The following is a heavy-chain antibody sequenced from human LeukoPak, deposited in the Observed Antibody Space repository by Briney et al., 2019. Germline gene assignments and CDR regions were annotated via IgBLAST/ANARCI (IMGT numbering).Heavy chain of an antibody. CDR1: GGSISSYY. CDR3: AREGDYEEWRDWFDP. Sequence: SETLSLTCTVSGGSISSYYWSWIRQPPGKGLEWIGYIYYSGSTNYNPSLKSRVTISVGTSKNQFSLKLSSVTAADTAVYYCAREGDYEEWRDWFDPWGQGTLVTASS. V-gene: IGHV4-59*01. CDR2: IYYSGST. J-gene: IGHJ5*02. D-gene: IGHD4-17*01.